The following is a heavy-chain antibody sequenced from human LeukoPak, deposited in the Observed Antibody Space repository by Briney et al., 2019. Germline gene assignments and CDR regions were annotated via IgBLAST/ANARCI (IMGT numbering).Heavy chain of an antibody. V-gene: IGHV4-59*01. CDR3: ARAQGYLDIREVSYYYYMDV. CDR2: IYYTGST. J-gene: IGHJ6*03. Sequence: PSETLSLTCTVSGDSIGMSFWSWVRQPPGKGLEWIGYIYYTGSTSYNPSLKSRVSISVDTSRNQFSLTLSSVTAADTAVYYCARAQGYLDIREVSYYYYMDVWGKGTTVTVSS. CDR1: GDSIGMSF. D-gene: IGHD2-21*01.